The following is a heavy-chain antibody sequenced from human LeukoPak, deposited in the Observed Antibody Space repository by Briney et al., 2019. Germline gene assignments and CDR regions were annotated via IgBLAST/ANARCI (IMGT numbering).Heavy chain of an antibody. CDR2: INTYNGKT. J-gene: IGHJ4*02. V-gene: IGHV1-18*01. CDR3: ASRSGSTPYYFDY. Sequence: ASVKVSCKASGYTFTSQGISWVRQAPGQGLEWMGWINTYNGKTNCAQKLQGRVTMTTDTSTSTAYMELRNLRSDDTAVYYCASRSGSTPYYFDYWGQGTLVTVSS. D-gene: IGHD3-3*01. CDR1: GYTFTSQG.